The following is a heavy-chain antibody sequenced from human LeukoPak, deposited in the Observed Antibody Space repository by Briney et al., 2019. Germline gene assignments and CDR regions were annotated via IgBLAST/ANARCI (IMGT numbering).Heavy chain of an antibody. V-gene: IGHV4-30-4*08. CDR2: IYYSGST. Sequence: SETLSLTCTVSGGSISSGDYYWSWIRQPPGKGLEWIGYIYYSGSTYYDPSLKSRVTMSVDTSKNQFSLKLSSVTAADTAVYYCARNLRITIFGVVRINWFDPWGQGTLVTVSS. D-gene: IGHD3-3*01. CDR3: ARNLRITIFGVVRINWFDP. J-gene: IGHJ5*02. CDR1: GGSISSGDYY.